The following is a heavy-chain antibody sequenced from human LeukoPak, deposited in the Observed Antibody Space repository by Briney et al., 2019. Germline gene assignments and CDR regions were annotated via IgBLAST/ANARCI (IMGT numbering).Heavy chain of an antibody. V-gene: IGHV3-23*01. CDR3: AKDRAGTPWAD. D-gene: IGHD1-1*01. CDR2: INPGGITT. J-gene: IGHJ4*02. Sequence: QPGGSLRLSCAASGFTITTYSMTCFSRAPGKGLEWVSTINPGGITTYYADSVKGRFTISRDNSKNTVSLQMDSLRADDTAVYYCAKDRAGTPWADWGQGTLVTVSS. CDR1: GFTITTYS.